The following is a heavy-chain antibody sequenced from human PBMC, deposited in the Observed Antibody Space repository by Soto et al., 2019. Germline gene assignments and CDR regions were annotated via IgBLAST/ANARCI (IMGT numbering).Heavy chain of an antibody. CDR3: ARPRGYSYGFDY. D-gene: IGHD5-18*01. CDR2: ISDYNGNT. J-gene: IGHJ4*02. V-gene: IGHV1-18*01. Sequence: ASVDTSSKASSYPYTSSCISSLRHAPRQGLERMGWISDYNGNTNYAQKLQPRVTMTPDTSTSTAYMELRRLRSEVTAVYYCARPRGYSYGFDYWGQGTLVTVSS. CDR1: SYPYTSSC.